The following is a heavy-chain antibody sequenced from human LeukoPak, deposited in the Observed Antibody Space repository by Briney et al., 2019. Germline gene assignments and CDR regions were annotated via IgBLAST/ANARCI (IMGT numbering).Heavy chain of an antibody. D-gene: IGHD6-6*01. CDR1: GFTFSSYA. V-gene: IGHV3-23*01. CDR2: ISGSGGST. CDR3: ARESSSYFDY. J-gene: IGHJ4*02. Sequence: GGSLRLSCAASGFTFSSYAMSWVRQAPGKGLEWVTAISGSGGSTYYADSVKGRFTISRDNAKNSLYLQMNSLRAEDTAVYYCARESSSYFDYWGQGTLVTVSS.